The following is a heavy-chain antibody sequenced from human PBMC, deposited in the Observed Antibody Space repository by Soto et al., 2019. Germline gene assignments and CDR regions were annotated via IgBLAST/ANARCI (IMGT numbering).Heavy chain of an antibody. Sequence: EVQLVESGGDSVQPGRSLRLSCAASGFSFDDYAMHWVRQAPGKGLEWVPGLSWNGVSIGYADPVKGRFTISRDNVGNFLNLQMNSLRAEDTALYYFVKDVVEVRALGGLDYWGQGTLVTVSS. CDR3: VKDVVEVRALGGLDY. J-gene: IGHJ4*02. CDR2: LSWNGVSI. V-gene: IGHV3-9*01. CDR1: GFSFDDYA. D-gene: IGHD2-21*01.